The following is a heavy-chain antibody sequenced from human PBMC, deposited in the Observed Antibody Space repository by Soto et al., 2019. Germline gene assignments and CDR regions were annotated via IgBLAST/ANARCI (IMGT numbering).Heavy chain of an antibody. CDR3: AKDLNGASQDDAFDI. D-gene: IGHD4-17*01. CDR2: ISSSGGST. CDR1: GFTFSMYA. J-gene: IGHJ3*02. V-gene: IGHV3-23*01. Sequence: EVQLLESGGGLVQPGGSLRLSCAASGFTFSMYAMRWVRQAPGKGLEWVSSISSSGGSTYYAGSVKGRFTISRDNSKSTLYLRVNSLRADDTAVYFCAKDLNGASQDDAFDIWGQGTMVTVSS.